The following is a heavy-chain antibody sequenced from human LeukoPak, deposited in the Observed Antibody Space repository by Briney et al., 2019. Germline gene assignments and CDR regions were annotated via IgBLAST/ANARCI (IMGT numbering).Heavy chain of an antibody. V-gene: IGHV3-21*01. D-gene: IGHD6-13*01. J-gene: IGHJ4*02. Sequence: GGSLRLSCAASGFTFSSDSMNWVRQAPGKGLEWVSSISSSSSYIYYADSVKGRFPISRDNAKNSLYLQMNSLRAEDTAVYYCARDARAAAGTFPLDYWGQGTLVTVSS. CDR3: ARDARAAAGTFPLDY. CDR1: GFTFSSDS. CDR2: ISSSSSYI.